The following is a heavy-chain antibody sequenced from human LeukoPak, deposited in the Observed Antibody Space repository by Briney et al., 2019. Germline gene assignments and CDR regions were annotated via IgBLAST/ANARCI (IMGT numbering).Heavy chain of an antibody. CDR1: GFTFSSYA. Sequence: GGSLRLSCAASGFTFSSYAMSWVRQAPGKGLEWVSAISGSGGSTYYADSVKGRFTISRDNSKNTLYLQMNSLRAEDTAVYYCAKDGVGELLSPPFDYWGQGTLVTVSS. V-gene: IGHV3-23*01. D-gene: IGHD3-10*01. CDR2: ISGSGGST. J-gene: IGHJ4*02. CDR3: AKDGVGELLSPPFDY.